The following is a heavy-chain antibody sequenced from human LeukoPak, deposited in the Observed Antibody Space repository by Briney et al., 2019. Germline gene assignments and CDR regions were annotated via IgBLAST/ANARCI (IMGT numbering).Heavy chain of an antibody. CDR3: ARVVIYYDSIGYDYVRPGYCDY. CDR1: QYTFTTYG. Sequence: ASVKASYTASQYTFTTYGLSRVRQAPGQGLEWMGWISAYNGNTNYAQKLQGRVTMTTDTSTSTAYMELRSLRSDDTDVYYCARVVIYYDSIGYDYVRPGYCDYWGQGTLVTVSS. D-gene: IGHD3-22*01. CDR2: ISAYNGNT. J-gene: IGHJ4*02. V-gene: IGHV1-18*01.